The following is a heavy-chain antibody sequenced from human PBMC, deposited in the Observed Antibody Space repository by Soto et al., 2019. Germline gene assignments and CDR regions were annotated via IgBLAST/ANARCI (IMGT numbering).Heavy chain of an antibody. V-gene: IGHV4-30-4*01. CDR3: ARRAGDYGPYGMDV. D-gene: IGHD3-9*01. CDR1: GGSISSGDYY. Sequence: QMQLQESGPGVVKPSQTLSLTCTVSGGSISSGDYYWSWIRQPPGKGLQWLGYLDHSGSTFFNPSLKSRLTLSLDTSKNHFSLKLTSVTAADTAVYYCARRAGDYGPYGMDVWGQGTTVTVSS. J-gene: IGHJ6*02. CDR2: LDHSGST.